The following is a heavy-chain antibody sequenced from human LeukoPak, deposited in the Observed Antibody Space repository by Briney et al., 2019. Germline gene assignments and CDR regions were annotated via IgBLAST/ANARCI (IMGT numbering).Heavy chain of an antibody. CDR1: GFTFSSYG. CDR3: AKGKHDYGDYDDYFDY. Sequence: GGSLRLSCAASGFTFSSYGMHWVRQAPGKGLEWVAVISYDGSNKYYADSVKGRFTISRDNSKNTLYLQMNSQRAEDTAVYYCAKGKHDYGDYDDYFDYWGQGTLVTVSS. D-gene: IGHD4-17*01. CDR2: ISYDGSNK. J-gene: IGHJ4*02. V-gene: IGHV3-30*18.